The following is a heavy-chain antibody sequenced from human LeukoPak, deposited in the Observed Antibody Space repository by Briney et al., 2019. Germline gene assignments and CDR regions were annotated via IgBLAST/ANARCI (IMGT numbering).Heavy chain of an antibody. D-gene: IGHD3-22*01. CDR1: GFTFSSYA. Sequence: GGSLRLSCSASGFTFSSYAMHWVRQAPGKGLEYVSAISSNGGSTYYADSVKGRFTISRDNSKNTLYLQMNSLRADDTAVYYCAKTTYDSSGYYYYYFQHWGQGTLVTVSS. CDR3: AKTTYDSSGYYYYYFQH. J-gene: IGHJ1*01. V-gene: IGHV3-64*04. CDR2: ISSNGGST.